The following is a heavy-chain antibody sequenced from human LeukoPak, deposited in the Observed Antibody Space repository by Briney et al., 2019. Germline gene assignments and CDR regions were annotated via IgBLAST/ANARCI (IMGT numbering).Heavy chain of an antibody. J-gene: IGHJ6*02. D-gene: IGHD3-10*01. CDR3: ARESYYGSGSYFGSYYYYGMDV. Sequence: PGGSLRLSCAASGFTVSSNYMSWVRQAPGKGLEWVSVIYSGGSTYYADSVKGRFTISRHNSKNTLYLQMNSLRAEDTAVYYCARESYYGSGSYFGSYYYYGMDVWGQGTTVTVSS. V-gene: IGHV3-53*04. CDR2: IYSGGST. CDR1: GFTVSSNY.